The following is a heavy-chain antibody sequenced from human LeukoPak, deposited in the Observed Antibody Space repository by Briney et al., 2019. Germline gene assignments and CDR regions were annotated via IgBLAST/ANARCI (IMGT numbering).Heavy chain of an antibody. CDR2: ISGSGSTT. Sequence: GGSLRLSCAASGFTFSAYAMNWDRQAPGKGLEWVSSISGSGSTTYYADSVKGRFTISRDNSENTLYLQMNTLRAEDTALYYCAKDVRGYNRPVDHWGQGTLVTVSS. J-gene: IGHJ4*01. CDR3: AKDVRGYNRPVDH. CDR1: GFTFSAYA. V-gene: IGHV3-23*01. D-gene: IGHD3-10*02.